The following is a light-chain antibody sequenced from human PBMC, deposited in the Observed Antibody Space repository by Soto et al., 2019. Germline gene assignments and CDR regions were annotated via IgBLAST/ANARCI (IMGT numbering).Light chain of an antibody. Sequence: DIQMTQSPSTLSASVGDRVTITCRASHSIRSYLALYQQIPGKAPKLLIHRASYLESGVPSRFSGSGSETAFTLAIGSLQPEDSATYFCQQYYIYPPAFGPGTKVQIK. CDR1: HSIRSY. CDR3: QQYYIYPPA. J-gene: IGKJ3*01. CDR2: RAS. V-gene: IGKV1-5*03.